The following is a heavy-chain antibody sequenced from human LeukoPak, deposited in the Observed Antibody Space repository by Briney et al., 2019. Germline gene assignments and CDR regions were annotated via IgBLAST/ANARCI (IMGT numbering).Heavy chain of an antibody. CDR2: IIPIFGTA. CDR3: ARAALGYYYYYMDV. Sequence: SVKVSCKASGGTFSSYAINWVRQAPGQGPEWMGGIIPIFGTANYAQKFQGRVTITADESTSTAYMELSSLRSEDTAVYYCARAALGYYYYYMDVWGKGTTVTISS. V-gene: IGHV1-69*13. CDR1: GGTFSSYA. J-gene: IGHJ6*03.